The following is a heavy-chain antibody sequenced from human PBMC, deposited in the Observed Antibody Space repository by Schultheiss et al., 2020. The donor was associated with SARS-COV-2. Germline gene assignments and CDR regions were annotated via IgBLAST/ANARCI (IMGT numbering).Heavy chain of an antibody. Sequence: KISCKASGGTFSTYAFSWVRQAPGQGLEWMGGIIPIFHTPNYAQKFQARVTITADESTSTAYMELNSLRSEDTAVYYCANHWRGNSWFYHYGMDVWGQGTAVTVSS. D-gene: IGHD1-1*01. CDR1: GGTFSTYA. CDR3: ANHWRGNSWFYHYGMDV. J-gene: IGHJ6*02. CDR2: IIPIFHTP. V-gene: IGHV1-69*01.